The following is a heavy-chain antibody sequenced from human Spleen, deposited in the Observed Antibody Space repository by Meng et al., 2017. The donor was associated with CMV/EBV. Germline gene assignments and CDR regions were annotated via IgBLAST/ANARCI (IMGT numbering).Heavy chain of an antibody. CDR2: ISDSGATT. J-gene: IGHJ4*02. CDR1: GFTVSSNY. D-gene: IGHD3-16*02. CDR3: AKGLDGYVWGTYRLFDH. V-gene: IGHV3-23*01. Sequence: GGSLRLSCAASGFTVSSNYMSWVRQAPGKGPEWVSAISDSGATTYYADSVKGRFTISRDNSKNTLYLQMNSLRVEDTALYYCAKGLDGYVWGTYRLFDHWGQGTLVTVSS.